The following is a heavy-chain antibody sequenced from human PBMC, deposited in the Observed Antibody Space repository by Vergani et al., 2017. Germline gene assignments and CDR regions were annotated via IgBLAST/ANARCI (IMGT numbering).Heavy chain of an antibody. Sequence: QVQLVQSGAEVKKPGASVKVSCKASGYTFTGYYMHWVRQAPGQGLEWMGWINAGNGNTKYSQKFQGRVTITRDTSASTAYMELSSLRSEDTAVYYCASGGGIVVVPAAADAFDIWGQGTMVTVSS. CDR3: ASGGGIVVVPAAADAFDI. V-gene: IGHV1-3*01. CDR1: GYTFTGYY. D-gene: IGHD2-2*01. J-gene: IGHJ3*02. CDR2: INAGNGNT.